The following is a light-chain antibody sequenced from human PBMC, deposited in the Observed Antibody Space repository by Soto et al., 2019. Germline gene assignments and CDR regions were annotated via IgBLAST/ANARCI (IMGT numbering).Light chain of an antibody. CDR1: QSVSSSY. CDR3: QQYGSSPAT. J-gene: IGKJ1*01. Sequence: ETVLSQSPCTLSLSPGERATLSCRASQSVSSSYLAWYQQKPGQAPRLLIYGASSRATGIPDRFSGSGSGTDFTLTISRLEPEDFAVYYCQQYGSSPATFGQGTKVDI. V-gene: IGKV3-20*01. CDR2: GAS.